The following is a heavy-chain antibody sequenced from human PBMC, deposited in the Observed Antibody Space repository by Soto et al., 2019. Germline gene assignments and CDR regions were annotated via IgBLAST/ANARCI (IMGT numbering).Heavy chain of an antibody. CDR2: IATYNTNR. D-gene: IGHD3-10*01. V-gene: IGHV1-18*01. Sequence: HLVQSGPEVKKPGASVTVSCKTSGDTFTNFGLSWVRQAPGQGLEWMGGIATYNTNRNYAQKFQGRLTLTTDTSTSTAYMELKSLGYDDTAVYYCARVLRGVVNWFDPWGQGTLVTVSS. CDR1: GDTFTNFG. J-gene: IGHJ5*02. CDR3: ARVLRGVVNWFDP.